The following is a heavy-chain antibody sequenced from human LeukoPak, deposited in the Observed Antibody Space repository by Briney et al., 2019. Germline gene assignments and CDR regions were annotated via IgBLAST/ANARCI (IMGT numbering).Heavy chain of an antibody. V-gene: IGHV1-18*01. Sequence: GASLKVSCTASGYTFTSYGFSWGRQAPGQGLEWMGWISAYTGTTKSAQELQGRVTMSTDTSTRPALKELRSLSADAAAVYCAARDSSSSWYGWFDPWGQGTLVTVSS. CDR1: GYTFTSYG. J-gene: IGHJ5*02. CDR3: ARDSSSSWYGWFDP. D-gene: IGHD6-13*01. CDR2: ISAYTGTT.